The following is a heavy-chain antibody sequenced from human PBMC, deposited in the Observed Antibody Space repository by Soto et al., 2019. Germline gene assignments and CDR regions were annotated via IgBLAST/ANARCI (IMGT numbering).Heavy chain of an antibody. Sequence: EVQVVESGGGMVKPGWSLRLSCAASGFTFSRHSMNWVRKAPGKGLEWVSTISSSSTYIYYADSVQGRFTISRDNAKNSLYLQLNSLRAEDTAVYYCAKVTGYYMDHWGQGTLVTVSS. V-gene: IGHV3-21*04. D-gene: IGHD3-9*01. CDR3: AKVTGYYMDH. CDR1: GFTFSRHS. CDR2: ISSSSTYI. J-gene: IGHJ4*02.